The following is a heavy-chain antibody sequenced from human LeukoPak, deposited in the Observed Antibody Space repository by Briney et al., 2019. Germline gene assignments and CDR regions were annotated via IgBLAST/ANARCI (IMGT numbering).Heavy chain of an antibody. CDR3: GRQTGSGLFILP. CDR1: GYSISSGYY. J-gene: IGHJ4*02. Sequence: SETLSLTCTLSGYSISSGYYWGWIRQPPGKGLEWIGSIYYSGNTYYNASLKSQVSISIDTSKNQFSLRLTSVTAADTAVYYWGRQTGSGLFILPGGQGTLVTVSS. D-gene: IGHD3/OR15-3a*01. CDR2: IYYSGNT. V-gene: IGHV4-38-2*02.